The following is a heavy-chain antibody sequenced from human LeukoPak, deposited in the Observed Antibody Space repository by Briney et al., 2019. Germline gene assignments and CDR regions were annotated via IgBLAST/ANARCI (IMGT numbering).Heavy chain of an antibody. D-gene: IGHD5-18*01. CDR3: ARDHPSDTAMGGGFDY. Sequence: GGSLRLSCAASGFTFSSYGMHWVRQAPGKGLEWVAVIWYDGSNKYYADSVKGRFTISRDNSKNTLYLQMNSLRAEDTAVYYCARDHPSDTAMGGGFDYWGQGTLVTVSS. J-gene: IGHJ4*02. CDR2: IWYDGSNK. CDR1: GFTFSSYG. V-gene: IGHV3-33*01.